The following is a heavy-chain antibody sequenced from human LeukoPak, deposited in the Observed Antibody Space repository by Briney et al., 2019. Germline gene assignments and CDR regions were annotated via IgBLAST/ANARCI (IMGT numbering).Heavy chain of an antibody. Sequence: SGTLSLTCTVSGGSISSYYWSWIRQPPGKGLEWIGYIYYSGSTNYNPSLKSRVTISVDTSKNQFSLKLSSVTAADTAVYYCARGLTAMVLPFDYWGQGTLVTVSS. J-gene: IGHJ4*02. CDR2: IYYSGST. D-gene: IGHD5-18*01. CDR3: ARGLTAMVLPFDY. CDR1: GGSISSYY. V-gene: IGHV4-59*01.